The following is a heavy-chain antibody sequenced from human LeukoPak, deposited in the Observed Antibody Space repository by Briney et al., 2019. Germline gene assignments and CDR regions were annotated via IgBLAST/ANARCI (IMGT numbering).Heavy chain of an antibody. D-gene: IGHD2-21*02. Sequence: SETLSLTCAVYGGSFSGYYWSWIRQPPGKGLEWIGEINHSGSTNYSPPLKSRVTISVDTSKNQFSLKLSSVTAADTAVYYCARGGLVVGYSYGPYCGGDCYYYFDYWGQGTLVTVSS. V-gene: IGHV4-34*01. CDR1: GGSFSGYY. J-gene: IGHJ4*02. CDR2: INHSGST. CDR3: ARGGLVVGYSYGPYCGGDCYYYFDY.